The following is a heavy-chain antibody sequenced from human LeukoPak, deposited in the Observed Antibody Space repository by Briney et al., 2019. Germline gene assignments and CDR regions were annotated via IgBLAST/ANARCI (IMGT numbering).Heavy chain of an antibody. J-gene: IGHJ4*02. D-gene: IGHD3-10*01. CDR2: ISGSGGST. V-gene: IGHV3-23*01. Sequence: GGSLRLSCAASGFTFSSYAMSWVRQAPGKGLEWVSAISGSGGSTYYADSVKGRFTISRDNSKNTLYLQMNSLRAEGTAVYYCAKDPHVLLWFGELLPDFDYWGQGTLVTVSS. CDR3: AKDPHVLLWFGELLPDFDY. CDR1: GFTFSSYA.